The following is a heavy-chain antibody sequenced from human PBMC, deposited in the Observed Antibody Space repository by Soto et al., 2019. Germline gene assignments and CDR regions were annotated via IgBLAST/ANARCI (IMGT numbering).Heavy chain of an antibody. D-gene: IGHD6-6*01. CDR1: GGTFSSYA. Sequence: SVKVSCKASGGTFSSYAISWVRQAPGQGLEWMGGIIPIFGTANYAQKFQGRVTITADKSTSTAYMELSSLRSEDTAVYYCARSSDSSYNGFDPWGQGTLVTVSS. CDR3: ARSSDSSYNGFDP. J-gene: IGHJ5*02. V-gene: IGHV1-69*06. CDR2: IIPIFGTA.